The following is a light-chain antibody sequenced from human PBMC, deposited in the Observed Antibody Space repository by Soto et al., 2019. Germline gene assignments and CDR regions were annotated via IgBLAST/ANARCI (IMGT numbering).Light chain of an antibody. CDR2: DVS. V-gene: IGLV2-14*01. J-gene: IGLJ2*01. Sequence: QSALTQPASVSGSPGQSITISCTGTSSDVGGYNYVSWYQQHPGKAPKLMIYDVSNRPSGVSNRFSGYKSGNTASLTISGLQADDEADYYCSSYTSSSTLGVFGGGTKLTVL. CDR1: SSDVGGYNY. CDR3: SSYTSSSTLGV.